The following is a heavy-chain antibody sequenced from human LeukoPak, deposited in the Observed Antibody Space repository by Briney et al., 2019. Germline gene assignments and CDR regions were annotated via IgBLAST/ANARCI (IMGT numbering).Heavy chain of an antibody. CDR1: GYTFTSYG. CDR3: AVDNNGYPLGTY. D-gene: IGHD2-8*01. CDR2: ISAYNGNT. Sequence: ASVNVSCKTSGYTFTSYGISWVRQAPGQGLEWMGWISAYNGNTRHAQKVQGRVTMTTDTTTSTAYLELRSLRSDDTAVYYCAVDNNGYPLGTYWGQGTLVTVPS. V-gene: IGHV1-18*01. J-gene: IGHJ4*02.